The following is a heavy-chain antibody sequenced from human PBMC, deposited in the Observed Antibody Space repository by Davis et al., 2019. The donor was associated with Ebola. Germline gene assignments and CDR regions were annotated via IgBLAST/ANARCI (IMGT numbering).Heavy chain of an antibody. CDR1: GYTFTSYA. CDR3: TRGWMGAFDQGYSYGSLGY. V-gene: IGHV1-3*01. D-gene: IGHD5-18*01. CDR2: INAGNGNT. Sequence: AASVKVSCKASGYTFTSYAMHWVRQAPGQRLEWMGWINAGNGNTKYSQKFQGRVTITRDTSASTAYMELSSLRSEDTAVYYCTRGWMGAFDQGYSYGSLGYWGQGTLVTVSS. J-gene: IGHJ4*02.